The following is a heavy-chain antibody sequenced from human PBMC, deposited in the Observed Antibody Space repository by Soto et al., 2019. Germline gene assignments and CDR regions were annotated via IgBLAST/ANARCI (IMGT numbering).Heavy chain of an antibody. CDR1: GGSFSGYY. J-gene: IGHJ5*02. Sequence: QVQLQQWGAGLLKPSETLSLTCAVYGGSFSGYYWSWIRQPPGKGLEWIGEINHSGSTNYNPSLKSRVTISVDTSTNQFSLKLSSVTAADTAVYYCARGLEQLWLRGLCWFDPWGQGPLVTVSS. V-gene: IGHV4-34*01. CDR3: ARGLEQLWLRGLCWFDP. CDR2: INHSGST. D-gene: IGHD5-18*01.